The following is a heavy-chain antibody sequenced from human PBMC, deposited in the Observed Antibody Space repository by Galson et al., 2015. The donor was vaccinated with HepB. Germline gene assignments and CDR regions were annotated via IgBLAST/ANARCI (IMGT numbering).Heavy chain of an antibody. CDR3: ARELTMIVGPFDY. CDR1: GGTFSSCT. Sequence: SVKVSCKASGGTFSSCTISWVRQAPGQGLEWMGRIIPILGIANYAQKFQGRVTITADKSTSTAYMELSSLRSEDTAVYYCARELTMIVGPFDYWGQGTLVTVSS. V-gene: IGHV1-69*04. CDR2: IIPILGIA. J-gene: IGHJ4*02. D-gene: IGHD3-22*01.